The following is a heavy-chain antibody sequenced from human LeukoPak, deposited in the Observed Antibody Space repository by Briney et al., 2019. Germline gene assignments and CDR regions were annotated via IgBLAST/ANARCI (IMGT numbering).Heavy chain of an antibody. CDR1: GFTFSSYS. CDR3: ARVLSGSWDWFDP. D-gene: IGHD3-22*01. V-gene: IGHV3-7*01. Sequence: GGSLRLSCAASGFTFSSYSMNWVRQAPGKGLEWVANIKQDGSEKYYVDSVKGRFTISRDNAKNSLYLQMNSLRAEDTAVYYCARVLSGSWDWFDPWGQGTLVTVSS. CDR2: IKQDGSEK. J-gene: IGHJ5*02.